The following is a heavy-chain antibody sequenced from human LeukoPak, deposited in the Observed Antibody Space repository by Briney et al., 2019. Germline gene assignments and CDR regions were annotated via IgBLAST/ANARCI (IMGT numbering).Heavy chain of an antibody. CDR2: ISYDGSNK. J-gene: IGHJ4*02. Sequence: GGSLRLSCAASGFTFSSYGMHWVRQAPGKGLEWVAVISYDGSNKYYADSVKGRFTISRDNSKNTLYLQMNSLRAEDTAVYYCAKDYCSGGSCYYFDYWGQGTLVTVSS. CDR3: AKDYCSGGSCYYFDY. V-gene: IGHV3-30*18. D-gene: IGHD2-15*01. CDR1: GFTFSSYG.